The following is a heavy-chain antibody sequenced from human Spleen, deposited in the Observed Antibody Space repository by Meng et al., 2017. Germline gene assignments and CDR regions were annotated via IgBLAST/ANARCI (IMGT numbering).Heavy chain of an antibody. J-gene: IGHJ6*02. V-gene: IGHV3-33*01. Sequence: GESLKISCAASGFTFSSYGMHWVRQAPGKGLEWVAVIWYDGSNKYYADSVKGRFTISRDNSKNTLYLQMNSLRAEDTAVYYCARDPTAPQQWPPPYGMDVWGQGPTVTVSS. CDR2: IWYDGSNK. D-gene: IGHD6-19*01. CDR3: ARDPTAPQQWPPPYGMDV. CDR1: GFTFSSYG.